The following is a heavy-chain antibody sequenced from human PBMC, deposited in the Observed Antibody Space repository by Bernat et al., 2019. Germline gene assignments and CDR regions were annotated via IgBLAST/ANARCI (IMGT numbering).Heavy chain of an antibody. J-gene: IGHJ4*02. CDR1: GFTFSNAG. D-gene: IGHD2-2*02. V-gene: IGHV3-15*01. CDR3: TTTPRGYCSSTSCYIDD. CDR2: IKSKTDGGTT. Sequence: EVQLVESGGGLVKPGGSLRLSCAASGFTFSNAGMSWVRQAPGKGLEWVGRIKSKTDGGTTDYAAPVKGRFTISRDDSKNTLYLQMNSPKTEDTAVYYCTTTPRGYCSSTSCYIDDWGQGTLVTVSS.